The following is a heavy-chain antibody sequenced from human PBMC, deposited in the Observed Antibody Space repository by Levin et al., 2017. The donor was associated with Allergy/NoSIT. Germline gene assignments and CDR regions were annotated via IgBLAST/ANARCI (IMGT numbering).Heavy chain of an antibody. CDR3: ARESPHFDC. CDR1: GFTFSGYA. J-gene: IGHJ4*02. Sequence: GESLKISCVVSGFTFSGYAMAWVRQAPGKGLEWVSVISGGGDSIFYADSVRGRFTISRDNSKNTLYVQMNSLRLEDTAVYYCARESPHFDCWGQGTLATVSS. V-gene: IGHV3-23*01. CDR2: ISGGGDSI.